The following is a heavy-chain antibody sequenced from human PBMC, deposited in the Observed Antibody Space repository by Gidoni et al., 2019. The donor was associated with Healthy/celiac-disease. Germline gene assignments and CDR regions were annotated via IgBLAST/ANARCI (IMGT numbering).Heavy chain of an antibody. CDR2: IYYSGST. J-gene: IGHJ4*02. CDR3: ARGHGSYDFSFDY. CDR1: GGSISSYY. Sequence: QVQLQESGPGLVKPSETLSLTCTVSGGSISSYYWSWIRPPSGKGLEWIGYIYYSGSTNYNPSLKSRVTISVDTSKNQFSLKLSSVTAADTAVYYCARGHGSYDFSFDYWGQGTLVTVSS. D-gene: IGHD1-26*01. V-gene: IGHV4-59*01.